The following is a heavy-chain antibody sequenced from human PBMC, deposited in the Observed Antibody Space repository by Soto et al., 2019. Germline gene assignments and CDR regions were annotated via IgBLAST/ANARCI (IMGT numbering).Heavy chain of an antibody. CDR3: AKRPKAGRPVDV. Sequence: EVQLSESGGGLVQPGGSLRLSCVASGFTFTSYSMSWVRQAPGKGLEWVSAINPSGDTTYYADSVKGRLTISRDNSKNTLYLQMDSLRAEDTAIYYCAKRPKAGRPVDVWGKGTTVTVSS. D-gene: IGHD6-6*01. V-gene: IGHV3-23*01. CDR2: INPSGDTT. CDR1: GFTFTSYS. J-gene: IGHJ6*04.